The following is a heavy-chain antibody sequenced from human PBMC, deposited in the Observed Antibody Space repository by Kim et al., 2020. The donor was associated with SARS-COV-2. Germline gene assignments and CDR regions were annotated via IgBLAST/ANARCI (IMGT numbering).Heavy chain of an antibody. V-gene: IGHV1-2*02. CDR2: INPNSGGT. Sequence: ASVKVSCKASGYTFTGYYMHWVRQAPGQGLEWMGWINPNSGGTNYAQKFQGRVTMTRDTSISTAYMELSRLRSDDTAVYYCARLRVEMATITPFDYWGQGTLVTVSS. D-gene: IGHD5-12*01. CDR1: GYTFTGYY. CDR3: ARLRVEMATITPFDY. J-gene: IGHJ4*02.